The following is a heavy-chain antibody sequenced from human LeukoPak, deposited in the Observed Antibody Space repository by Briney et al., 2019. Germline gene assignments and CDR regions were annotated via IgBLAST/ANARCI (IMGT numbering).Heavy chain of an antibody. D-gene: IGHD2-2*01. CDR1: GYTFTGYY. CDR3: ARDGGYCSSTSCRINNWFDP. Sequence: ASVKVSCKASGYTFTGYYMHWVRQAPGQGLEWMGWINPNSGGTNYAQKFQGRVTMTRDTSISTAYMELSRLRSDGTAVYYCARDGGYCSSTSCRINNWFDPWGQGTLVTVSS. V-gene: IGHV1-2*02. J-gene: IGHJ5*02. CDR2: INPNSGGT.